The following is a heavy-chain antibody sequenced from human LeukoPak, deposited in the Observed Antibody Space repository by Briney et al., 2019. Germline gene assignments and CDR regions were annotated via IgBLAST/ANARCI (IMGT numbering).Heavy chain of an antibody. CDR1: GYTFNTYG. D-gene: IGHD1-26*01. J-gene: IGHJ4*02. CDR2: ISGYNGKT. CDR3: AREVGATKRWDY. V-gene: IGHV1-18*01. Sequence: ASVKVSCKASGYTFNTYGITWVRQAPGQGLEWMGWISGYNGKTKYAQKLQDRVTMTTDTSTSTAYMEMRSLRSDDTALYYCAREVGATKRWDYRGQGTLVTVSS.